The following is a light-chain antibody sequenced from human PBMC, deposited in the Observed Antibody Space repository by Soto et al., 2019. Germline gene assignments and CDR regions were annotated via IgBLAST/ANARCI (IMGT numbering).Light chain of an antibody. CDR2: KAS. CDR3: QQYNGT. J-gene: IGKJ1*01. CDR1: QSLSGW. Sequence: IQMTQSPPTLSASVGDRVTITCRASQSLSGWLAWYQHKPGKAPKLLIYKASSLDSGVPSRFSGSGSGTEFTLTISSLQPDDFATYYCQQYNGTFGQGTKVDIK. V-gene: IGKV1-5*03.